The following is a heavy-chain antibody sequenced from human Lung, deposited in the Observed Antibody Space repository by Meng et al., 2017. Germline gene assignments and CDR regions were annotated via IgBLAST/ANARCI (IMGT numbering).Heavy chain of an antibody. D-gene: IGHD4-11*01. J-gene: IGHJ4*02. V-gene: IGHV4-34*01. CDR3: ARGPTTMAHDFDY. Sequence: GPLQQWGAGLLKAPETLSLTCVVSGGSFIDYYWSGIRQPPGKGLEWIGEINHSGSTNYNPSLESRATISVDTSQNNLSLKLSSVTAADSAVYYCARGPTTMAHDFDYWGQGTLVTVSS. CDR2: INHSGST. CDR1: GGSFIDYY.